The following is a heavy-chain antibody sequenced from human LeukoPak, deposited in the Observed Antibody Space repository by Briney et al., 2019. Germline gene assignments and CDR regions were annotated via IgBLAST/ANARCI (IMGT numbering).Heavy chain of an antibody. V-gene: IGHV1-18*01. CDR2: ISAYNGNT. D-gene: IGHD3-10*01. Sequence: ASVKVSCKDSGYTFTSYGIRWVRQAPGQELEWMEWISAYNGNTNYAQKLQGRVTMTTDTSTSTAYMELRSLRSEDTAVYYCARGGYYGSGSYFGYWGLGTLVTVSS. CDR1: GYTFTSYG. J-gene: IGHJ4*02. CDR3: ARGGYYGSGSYFGY.